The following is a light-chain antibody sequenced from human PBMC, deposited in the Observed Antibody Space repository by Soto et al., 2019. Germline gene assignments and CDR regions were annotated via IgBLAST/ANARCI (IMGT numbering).Light chain of an antibody. V-gene: IGLV2-14*01. Sequence: QSALSQPASVSGSPGQSITISCTGTSNHVGGFEYVPWYQHQPGKAPKLIIYDVTKRPSGVSNRFSGSKSGNTASLTISGIQAEDEGDYYCGSITRSSTSVFGTGTKATVL. CDR3: GSITRSSTSV. J-gene: IGLJ1*01. CDR2: DVT. CDR1: SNHVGGFEY.